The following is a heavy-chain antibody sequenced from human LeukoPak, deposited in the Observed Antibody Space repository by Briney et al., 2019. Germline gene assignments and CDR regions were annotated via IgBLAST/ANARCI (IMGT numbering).Heavy chain of an antibody. Sequence: PGGSLRLSCAASGFTFSSYAMSWVRQAPGKGLEWVSAISGSGGSTYYADSVKGRFTISRDNSKNTLYLQMNSLRAEDTAVYYCAKADQNLWWPNYFDYWGQGTLVTVSS. V-gene: IGHV3-23*01. CDR2: ISGSGGST. D-gene: IGHD2-8*01. CDR3: AKADQNLWWPNYFDY. J-gene: IGHJ4*02. CDR1: GFTFSSYA.